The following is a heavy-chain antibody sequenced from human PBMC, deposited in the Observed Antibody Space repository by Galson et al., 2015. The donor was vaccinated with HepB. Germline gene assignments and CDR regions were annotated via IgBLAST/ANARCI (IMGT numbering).Heavy chain of an antibody. V-gene: IGHV3-23*01. J-gene: IGHJ5*02. CDR2: ISGSGGST. CDR3: AKDGRPIHYDILIYNWFDP. CDR1: GFTFSSYA. D-gene: IGHD3-9*01. Sequence: SLRLSCAASGFTFSSYAMSWVRQAPGKGLEWVSAISGSGGSTYYADSVKGRFTISRDNSKNTLYLQMNSLRAEDTAVYYCAKDGRPIHYDILIYNWFDPWGQGTLVTVSS.